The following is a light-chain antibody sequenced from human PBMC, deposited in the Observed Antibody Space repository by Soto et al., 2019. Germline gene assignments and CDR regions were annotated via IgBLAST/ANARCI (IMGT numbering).Light chain of an antibody. J-gene: IGKJ3*01. Sequence: DTQMTQSPSSLSASVGDRVTITCRASQGIANHLAWYQQKPGKAPNLLIYAASTLQSGVPSRFSGSGFGTDFTLTISSLQPEDVATYYCHKYKSAPYTFGPGTKVDI. V-gene: IGKV1-27*01. CDR1: QGIANH. CDR2: AAS. CDR3: HKYKSAPYT.